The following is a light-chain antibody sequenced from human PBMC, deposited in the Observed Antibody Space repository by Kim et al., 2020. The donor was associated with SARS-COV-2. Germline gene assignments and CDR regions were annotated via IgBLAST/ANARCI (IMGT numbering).Light chain of an antibody. CDR3: QSYDSSNRWV. CDR1: SGSIASNY. Sequence: KTVTISCTRSSGSIASNYVKWYQQRPGSAPTTVIYEDNQRPSGVPDRFSGSIDSSSNSASLTISGLRTEDEADYYCQSYDSSNRWVFGGGTQLTVL. CDR2: EDN. J-gene: IGLJ3*02. V-gene: IGLV6-57*03.